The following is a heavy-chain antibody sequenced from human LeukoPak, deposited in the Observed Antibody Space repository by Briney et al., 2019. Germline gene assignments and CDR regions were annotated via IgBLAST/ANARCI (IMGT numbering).Heavy chain of an antibody. CDR1: GGSISSYY. CDR3: AREAVTNPPYYYYGMDV. Sequence: EPSETLSLTCTVSGGSISSYYWSWIRQPPGKGLEWIGYIYYSGSTNYNPSLKSRVTISVDTSKNQFSLKLSSVTAADTAVYYCAREAVTNPPYYYYGMDVWGQGTTVTVSS. CDR2: IYYSGST. D-gene: IGHD4-11*01. J-gene: IGHJ6*02. V-gene: IGHV4-59*01.